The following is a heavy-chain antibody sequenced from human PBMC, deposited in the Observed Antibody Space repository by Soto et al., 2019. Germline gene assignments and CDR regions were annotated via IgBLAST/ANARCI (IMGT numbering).Heavy chain of an antibody. CDR1: GYSFTSYW. J-gene: IGHJ5*02. V-gene: IGHV5-51*01. CDR3: ARMYYDFWSGSLKNWFDP. CDR2: IYPGDSDT. Sequence: GESLKISCKGSGYSFTSYWIGWVRQMPGKGLEWMGIIYPGDSDTRYSPSFQGQVTISADKSISTAYLQWSSLKASDTAMYYCARMYYDFWSGSLKNWFDPWGQGTLVTSPQ. D-gene: IGHD3-3*01.